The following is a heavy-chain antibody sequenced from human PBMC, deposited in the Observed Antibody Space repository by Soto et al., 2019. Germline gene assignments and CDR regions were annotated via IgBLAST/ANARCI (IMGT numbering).Heavy chain of an antibody. D-gene: IGHD1-20*01. Sequence: QVQLVQSGAEVKKPGASVKVSCKASGYTFNSHGLTWVRQAPGQGLEWMGWISTYNDNTKYAQNLQGRVTLTTDAVTSTAYMELRSLRSDDTAVYYCARWVVTGGHHFDYWGQGTLVTVSS. V-gene: IGHV1-18*01. CDR1: GYTFNSHG. J-gene: IGHJ4*02. CDR2: ISTYNDNT. CDR3: ARWVVTGGHHFDY.